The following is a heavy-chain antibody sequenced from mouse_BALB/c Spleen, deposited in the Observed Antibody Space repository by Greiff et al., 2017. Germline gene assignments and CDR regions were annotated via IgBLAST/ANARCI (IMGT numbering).Heavy chain of an antibody. V-gene: IGHV5-6-5*01. D-gene: IGHD1-1*01. Sequence: EVKLVESGGGLVKPGGSLKLSCAASGFTFSSYAMSWVRQTPEKRLEWVASISSGGSTYYPDSVKGRFTISRDNARNILYLQMSSLRSEDTAMYYCARGLYYYGSSYDAMDYWGQGTSVTVSS. CDR1: GFTFSSYA. CDR3: ARGLYYYGSSYDAMDY. J-gene: IGHJ4*01. CDR2: ISSGGST.